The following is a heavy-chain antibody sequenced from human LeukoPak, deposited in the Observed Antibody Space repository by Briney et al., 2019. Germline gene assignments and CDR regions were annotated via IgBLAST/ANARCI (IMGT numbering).Heavy chain of an antibody. CDR2: IRSKAYGGTT. D-gene: IGHD3-10*01. CDR3: AKDSASRVDV. J-gene: IGHJ6*02. V-gene: IGHV3-49*03. CDR1: GFTFGDYA. Sequence: GGSLRLSCTASGFTFGDYAMSWFRQAPGKGLEWLGFIRSKAYGGTTEYAASVKGRFTISRDDSKSIAYLQMNNLRGEDTAVYYCAKDSASRVDVWGQGTTVTVSS.